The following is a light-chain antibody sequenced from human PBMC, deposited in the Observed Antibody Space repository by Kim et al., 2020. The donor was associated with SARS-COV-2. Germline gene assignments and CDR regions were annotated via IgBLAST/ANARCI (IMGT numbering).Light chain of an antibody. Sequence: ALGQTVTITCHGDSLRNYYASWYQQKPGQAPLLVIYGKNNRPSGIPDRFSGSNSGNTASLTITGAQAGDEADYYCKSRDSSGTQLVFGGGTQLTVL. CDR2: GKN. J-gene: IGLJ2*01. CDR1: SLRNYY. V-gene: IGLV3-19*01. CDR3: KSRDSSGTQLV.